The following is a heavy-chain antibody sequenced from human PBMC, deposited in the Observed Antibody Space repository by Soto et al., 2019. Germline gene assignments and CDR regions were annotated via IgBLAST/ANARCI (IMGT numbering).Heavy chain of an antibody. V-gene: IGHV1-8*01. CDR3: ARVNEIDFWSGYYEVGFDY. D-gene: IGHD3-3*01. CDR2: MNPNSGNT. Sequence: GASVKVSCKASGYTFTSYDINWVRQATGQGLEWMGWMNPNSGNTGYAQKFQGRVTMTRNTSISTAYMELSSLRSEDTAVYYCARVNEIDFWSGYYEVGFDYWGQGTLVTVSS. CDR1: GYTFTSYD. J-gene: IGHJ4*02.